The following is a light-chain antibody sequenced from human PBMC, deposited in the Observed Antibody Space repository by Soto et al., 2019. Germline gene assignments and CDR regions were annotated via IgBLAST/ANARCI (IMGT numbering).Light chain of an antibody. Sequence: QSVLTQPPSVSGAPGQRVTISCTGSSSNIGAGYEVHWYQQLPGTAPKLLIYGNNHRPSGVPDRFSGSKSATSASLAITGLQAEDEADYYCQSYDSSLSAPYVFGTGTKVTVL. CDR1: SSNIGAGYE. CDR2: GNN. V-gene: IGLV1-40*01. J-gene: IGLJ1*01. CDR3: QSYDSSLSAPYV.